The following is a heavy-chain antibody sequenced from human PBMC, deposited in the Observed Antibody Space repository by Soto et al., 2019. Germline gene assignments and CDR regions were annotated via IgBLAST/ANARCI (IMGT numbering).Heavy chain of an antibody. D-gene: IGHD3-3*01. CDR3: AKDQFGVVIHVDY. CDR1: GFTFDDYA. V-gene: IGHV3-9*01. J-gene: IGHJ4*02. CDR2: ISWNSGSI. Sequence: GGSLRLSCAASGFTFDDYAMHWVRQAPGKGLEWVSGISWNSGSIGYADSVKGRFTISRDNAKNSLYLQMNSLRAEGTALYYCAKDQFGVVIHVDYWGQGTLVTVSS.